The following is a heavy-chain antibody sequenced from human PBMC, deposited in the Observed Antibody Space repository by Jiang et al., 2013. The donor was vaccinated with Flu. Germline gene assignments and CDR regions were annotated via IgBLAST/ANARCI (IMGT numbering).Heavy chain of an antibody. CDR1: GFTFSNFA. D-gene: IGHD2-15*01. V-gene: IGHV3-30-3*01. CDR3: ARDADPLPQYCSGGSCYSGYFQH. Sequence: GVVQPGRSLRLSCAASGFTFSNFAIHWVRQVPGKGLEWVAIVSYDGSNKQYADSVKGRFTISRDNSNNTLYLQMNSLRTEDTAVYYCARDADPLPQYCSGGSCYSGYFQHWGQGTLVTVSS. CDR2: VSYDGSNK. J-gene: IGHJ1*01.